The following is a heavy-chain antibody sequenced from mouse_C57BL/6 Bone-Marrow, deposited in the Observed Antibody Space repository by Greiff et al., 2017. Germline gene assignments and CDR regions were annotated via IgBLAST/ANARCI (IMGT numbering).Heavy chain of an antibody. CDR3: ARSSSRAMDY. CDR2: ISNGGGST. CDR1: GFTFSDYY. D-gene: IGHD6-1*01. Sequence: EVNVVESGGGLVQPGGSLKLSCAASGFTFSDYYMYWVRQTPEKRLEWVAYISNGGGSTYYPATVKGRFTISRDDAKNTRYLQMSRLTSEDTAMYYCARSSSRAMDYWGQGTSVTVSS. V-gene: IGHV5-12*01. J-gene: IGHJ4*01.